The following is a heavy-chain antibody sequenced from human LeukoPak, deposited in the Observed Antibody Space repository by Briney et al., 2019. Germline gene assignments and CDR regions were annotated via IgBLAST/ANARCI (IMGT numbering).Heavy chain of an antibody. CDR1: GGSISSYY. Sequence: PSETLSLTCTVSGGSISSYYWSWIRQPPGKGLEWIGYIYYSGSTNYNPSLKSRVTISVDTSKNQFSLKLSSVTAADTAVYYCARVRYYYGSGKTTHYYYGMDVWGRGTTVTVSS. D-gene: IGHD3-10*01. CDR3: ARVRYYYGSGKTTHYYYGMDV. CDR2: IYYSGST. J-gene: IGHJ6*02. V-gene: IGHV4-59*01.